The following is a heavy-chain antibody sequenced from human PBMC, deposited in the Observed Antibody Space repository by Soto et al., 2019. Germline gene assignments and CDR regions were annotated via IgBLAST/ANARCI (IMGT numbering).Heavy chain of an antibody. J-gene: IGHJ4*02. V-gene: IGHV3-23*01. CDR1: GFPFSSSA. Sequence: GWSLRLSFAASGFPFSSSAISGVRQAPGKGLEWVSAVSANGQGIYYADSVRGRFTISRDNSKNTVFLHMDSLSAEDTAVYYCAKDRHYPRDYFHYWGQGTLVTVSS. CDR3: AKDRHYPRDYFHY. CDR2: VSANGQGI. D-gene: IGHD3-10*01.